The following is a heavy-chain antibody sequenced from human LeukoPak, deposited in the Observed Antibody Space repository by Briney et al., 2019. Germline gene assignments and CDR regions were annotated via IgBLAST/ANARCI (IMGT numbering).Heavy chain of an antibody. V-gene: IGHV1-2*02. Sequence: ASVKVSCKASGYTFTCYYMHWVRQAPGPGLEWMGWINPNSGGTNYAQKFQGRVTMTRETSISTAYMELSRLRSDDTAAYYCARVLTPVASYFDYWGQGTLVTGSS. D-gene: IGHD6-19*01. CDR1: GYTFTCYY. CDR2: INPNSGGT. J-gene: IGHJ4*02. CDR3: ARVLTPVASYFDY.